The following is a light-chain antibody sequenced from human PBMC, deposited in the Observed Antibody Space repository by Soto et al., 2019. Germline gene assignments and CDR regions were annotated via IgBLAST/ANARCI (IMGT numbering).Light chain of an antibody. CDR2: KAS. CDR3: QQYNSYPWT. J-gene: IGKJ1*01. CDR1: QSITSW. Sequence: DIQMTQSPSTLSASVGDRVTITCRASQSITSWLAWYQQKPGKAPKLLIYKASSLESGVPSRFNGSRSGTEFTLTNSSLQPDNFANYYCQQYNSYPWTFGQGTKVELK. V-gene: IGKV1-5*03.